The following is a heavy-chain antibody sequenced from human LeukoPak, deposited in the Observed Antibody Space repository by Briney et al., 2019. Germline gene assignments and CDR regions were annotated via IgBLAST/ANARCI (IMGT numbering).Heavy chain of an antibody. J-gene: IGHJ4*02. CDR2: ISWNSGSI. CDR3: AKSGCSSTSCYLNY. V-gene: IGHV3-9*03. CDR1: GFTFDDYA. Sequence: GGSLRLSCVASGFTFDDYAMHWVRQAPGKGLEWVSGISWNSGSIGYADSVKGRFTISRDNAKNSLHLQMNSLRPEDMALYYCAKSGCSSTSCYLNYWGQGILVTVSS. D-gene: IGHD2-2*01.